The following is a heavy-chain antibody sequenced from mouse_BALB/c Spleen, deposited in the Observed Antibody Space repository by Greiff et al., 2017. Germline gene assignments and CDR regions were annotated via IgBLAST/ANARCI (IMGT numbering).Heavy chain of an antibody. J-gene: IGHJ4*01. CDR2: SRNKANDYTT. Sequence: EVMLVESGGGLVQPGGSLRLSCATSGFTFSDFYMEWVRQPPGKRLEWIAASRNKANDYTTEYSASVKGRFIVSRDTSQSILYLQMNALRAEDTAIYYCARDAYGYDGSAMDYWGQGTSVTVSS. CDR1: GFTFSDFY. V-gene: IGHV7-1*02. CDR3: ARDAYGYDGSAMDY. D-gene: IGHD2-2*01.